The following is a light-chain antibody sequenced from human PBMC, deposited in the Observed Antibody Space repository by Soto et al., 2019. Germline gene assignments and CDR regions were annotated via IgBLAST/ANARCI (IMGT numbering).Light chain of an antibody. Sequence: IRMTQSPSSLSASTGDRVTITCRASQGISSYLAWYQQKPGKVPKLLIYAASTLQSGVPSRFSGSGSGTDFTLTISSLQPEDVATYYCQKYNSAPHTFGQGTKLEIK. CDR3: QKYNSAPHT. CDR2: AAS. J-gene: IGKJ2*01. V-gene: IGKV1-27*01. CDR1: QGISSY.